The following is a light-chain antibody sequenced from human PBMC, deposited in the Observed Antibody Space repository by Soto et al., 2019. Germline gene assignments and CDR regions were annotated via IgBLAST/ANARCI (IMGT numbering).Light chain of an antibody. Sequence: EIVLTQSPGTLSLSPRERATLSCGASQSVLYNSLTWYQQKPGQAPRLLIYGESNWAPGIPYRFRGSVSGTHITLTITGGEHKCFSVYYCKLYHISRSLTSGQRIKVDI. CDR3: KLYHISRSLT. V-gene: IGKV3-20*01. CDR2: GES. J-gene: IGKJ1*01. CDR1: QSVLYNS.